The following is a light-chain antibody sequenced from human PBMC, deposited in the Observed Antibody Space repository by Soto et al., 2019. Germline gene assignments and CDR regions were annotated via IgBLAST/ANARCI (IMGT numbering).Light chain of an antibody. Sequence: IVRTPPPPSLSVTPRETATPSCRASQSLSSTLPWYQQKAGQAPRLLIYGASTRVTGIPARFSGSGSGTEFTLTISSLQSEDFAVYYCQQYNNWPPATLGGGTKVDIK. CDR3: QQYNNWPPAT. CDR2: GAS. CDR1: QSLSST. J-gene: IGKJ4*01. V-gene: IGKV3-15*01.